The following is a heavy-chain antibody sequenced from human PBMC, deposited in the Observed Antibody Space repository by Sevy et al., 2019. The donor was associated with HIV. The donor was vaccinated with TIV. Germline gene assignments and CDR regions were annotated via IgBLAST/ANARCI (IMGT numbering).Heavy chain of an antibody. CDR2: IHHGGTT. D-gene: IGHD3-22*01. V-gene: IGHV4-59*02. Sequence: SETLSLTCTVSDGSVSGYFWSWIRQPPGRGLEWIGNIHHGGTTKYNPSLKSRLTISIDTSKNQFSLILTSATAADTAVYYCRRLDNSGHSDYWGQGTPVTVSS. CDR1: DGSVSGYF. J-gene: IGHJ4*02. CDR3: RRLDNSGHSDY.